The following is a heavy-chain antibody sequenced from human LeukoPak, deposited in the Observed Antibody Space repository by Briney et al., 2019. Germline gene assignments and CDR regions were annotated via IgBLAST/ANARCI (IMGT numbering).Heavy chain of an antibody. CDR2: IIPIFGTA. J-gene: IGHJ3*02. Sequence: SVKVSCKASGGTFSSYAISWVRQAPGQGLEWMGRIIPIFGTANYAQKFQGRVTITTDESTSTAYMELSSLRSEDTAVYYCARPVGAGEYDAFDIWGQGTMVTVSS. CDR3: ARPVGAGEYDAFDI. CDR1: GGTFSSYA. V-gene: IGHV1-69*05. D-gene: IGHD1-26*01.